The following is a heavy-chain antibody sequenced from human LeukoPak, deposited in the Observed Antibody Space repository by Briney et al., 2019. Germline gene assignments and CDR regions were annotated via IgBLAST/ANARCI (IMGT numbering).Heavy chain of an antibody. CDR3: ARHLKDDYNADYWYLDL. CDR2: VFYSGKT. D-gene: IGHD5-24*01. V-gene: IGHV4-39*01. Sequence: KASETLSLTCTVSALSITSSRFYWAWIRQPPGKGLEWIGNVFYSGKTYYNPSLSGRVTISVDTSKSEFSLKLNSVAAADTATYYCARHLKDDYNADYWYLDLWGRGTLITVSS. CDR1: ALSITSSRFY. J-gene: IGHJ2*01.